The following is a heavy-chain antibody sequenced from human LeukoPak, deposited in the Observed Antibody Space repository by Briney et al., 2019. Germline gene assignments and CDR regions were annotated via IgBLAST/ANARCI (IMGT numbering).Heavy chain of an antibody. D-gene: IGHD1-26*01. CDR2: IYYSGRT. J-gene: IGHJ4*02. CDR3: ARGYLPTPGS. Sequence: SGTLSLTCAVSGGSIRSSNWWSWVRQSPGKGLEWIGYIYYSGRTYYNPSLKSRVSISVDTSKNQFSLKLSSVTAADTAVYYCARGYLPTPGSWGQGTLVTVSS. V-gene: IGHV4-4*02. CDR1: GGSIRSSNW.